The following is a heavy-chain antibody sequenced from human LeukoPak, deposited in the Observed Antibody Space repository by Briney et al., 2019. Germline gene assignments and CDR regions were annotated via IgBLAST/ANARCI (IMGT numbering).Heavy chain of an antibody. CDR1: GFTFSSYS. Sequence: GSLRLSCAASGFTFSSYSMNWVRQAPGKGLEWVSGINWNGGSTGYADSVKGRFTISRDNAKNSLYLQMNSLRAEDTALYYCAGGEAAGLNYAFDIWGQGTMVTVSS. CDR2: INWNGGST. J-gene: IGHJ3*02. V-gene: IGHV3-20*04. CDR3: AGGEAAGLNYAFDI. D-gene: IGHD6-13*01.